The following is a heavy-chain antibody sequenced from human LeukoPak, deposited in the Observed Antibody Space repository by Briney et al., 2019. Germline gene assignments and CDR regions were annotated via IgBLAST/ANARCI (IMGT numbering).Heavy chain of an antibody. J-gene: IGHJ6*03. D-gene: IGHD6-6*01. CDR1: GFTFSSYW. V-gene: IGHV3-7*01. CDR3: ARDSSSCQPHYYYYIDV. Sequence: GGSLRLSCAASGFTFSSYWMTWVRQAPGKGLEWVANIKKDGSEKYYVDSVKGRFTISRDNANNSLYLQMNSLRAEDTAVYYCARDSSSCQPHYYYYIDVWGKGTTVTVSS. CDR2: IKKDGSEK.